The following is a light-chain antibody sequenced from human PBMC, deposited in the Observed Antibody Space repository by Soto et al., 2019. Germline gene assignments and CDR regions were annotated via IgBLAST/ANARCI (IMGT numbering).Light chain of an antibody. CDR2: EVS. CDR1: SSDVGRYNY. CDR3: SSYTRTSTLL. J-gene: IGLJ2*01. V-gene: IGLV2-14*01. Sequence: QSVLTQPASVSGSPGQSITIPCTGTSSDVGRYNYVSWYQQLPAKAPRLLIYEVSDRPSGVSNRFSGSKSGNTASLTISGPQAEDEAVYYCSSYTRTSTLLFGGGTKVTVL.